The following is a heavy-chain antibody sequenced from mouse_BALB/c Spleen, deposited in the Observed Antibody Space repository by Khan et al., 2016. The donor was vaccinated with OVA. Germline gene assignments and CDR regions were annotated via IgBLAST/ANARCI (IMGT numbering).Heavy chain of an antibody. V-gene: IGHV2-2*01. D-gene: IGHD2-14*01. CDR2: IRSGGST. CDR3: ARNSYMYDFTY. Sequence: QVQLQQSGPGLVQPSQTLSITCTVSAFSLNTYGIHWIRQSQGKGLEWLGVIRSGGSTDYNGAFISRLNITKDNSKSQVFFKMNSLQADDTAIYYCARNSYMYDFTYWGQGTLVTVSA. CDR1: AFSLNTYG. J-gene: IGHJ3*01.